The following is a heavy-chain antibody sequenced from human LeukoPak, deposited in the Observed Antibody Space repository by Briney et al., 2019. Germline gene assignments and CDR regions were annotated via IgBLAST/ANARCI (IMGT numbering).Heavy chain of an antibody. CDR2: INHSGST. V-gene: IGHV4-34*01. CDR3: ARLIARGWLHNYYYYYYMDV. D-gene: IGHD5-12*01. Sequence: SETLSLTCAVYGGSFSGYYWSWIRQPPGKGLEWIGEINHSGSTNYNPSLKSRVTISVDTSKNQFSLKLSSVTAADTAVYYCARLIARGWLHNYYYYYYMDVWGEGTTVTISS. J-gene: IGHJ6*03. CDR1: GGSFSGYY.